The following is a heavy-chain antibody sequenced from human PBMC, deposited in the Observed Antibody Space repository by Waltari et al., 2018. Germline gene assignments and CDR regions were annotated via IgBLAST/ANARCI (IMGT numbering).Heavy chain of an antibody. V-gene: IGHV4-59*01. CDR2: IYYSGST. Sequence: QVQLQESGPGLVKPSETLSLTCTVSGGPISSYYWRCTRQPPGKGLAWIGYIYYSGSTNYNPSLKSRVTISVDTSKNQFSLKLSSVTAADTAVYYCARGEQLVRDSHQTEYYFDYWGQGTLVTVSS. CDR3: ARGEQLVRDSHQTEYYFDY. D-gene: IGHD6-13*01. J-gene: IGHJ4*02. CDR1: GGPISSYY.